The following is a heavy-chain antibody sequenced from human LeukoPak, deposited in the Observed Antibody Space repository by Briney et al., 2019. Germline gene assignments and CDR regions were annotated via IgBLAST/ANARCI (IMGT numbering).Heavy chain of an antibody. V-gene: IGHV3-23*01. Sequence: SCKASGGTFSSYAMTWVRQAPGKGLEWVSAISGSGGSAYYADSVKGRFTISRDNSKNTLYLQMNSLRAEDTAVYYCARDLLTLRDYGDLGWFDPWGQGTLVTVSS. CDR3: ARDLLTLRDYGDLGWFDP. J-gene: IGHJ5*02. CDR2: ISGSGGSA. D-gene: IGHD4-17*01. CDR1: GGTFSSYA.